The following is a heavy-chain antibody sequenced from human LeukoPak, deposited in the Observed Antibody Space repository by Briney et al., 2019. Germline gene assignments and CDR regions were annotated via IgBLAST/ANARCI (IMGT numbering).Heavy chain of an antibody. CDR1: GYTFTNYG. V-gene: IGHV1-18*01. Sequence: ASVKVSCKASGYTFTNYGISWVRQAPGQGLEWMGWISAYNGNTKYTQKLQGRVTMTTDTSTSTTYMELRSLRSDDTAVYYCARGVIPPQGLAGLTVFDPWGQGTLVTVSS. J-gene: IGHJ5*02. D-gene: IGHD4-23*01. CDR3: ARGVIPPQGLAGLTVFDP. CDR2: ISAYNGNT.